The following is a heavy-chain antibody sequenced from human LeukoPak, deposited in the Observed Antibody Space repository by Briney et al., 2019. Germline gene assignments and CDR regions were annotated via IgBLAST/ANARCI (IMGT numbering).Heavy chain of an antibody. D-gene: IGHD6-19*01. J-gene: IGHJ6*03. CDR2: ISGSGGST. V-gene: IGHV3-23*01. CDR1: EFTFSSYN. Sequence: GGSLRLSCAASEFTFSSYNMNWVRQAPGKGLEWVSAISGSGGSTYYADSVKGRFTISRDNSKNTLYLQMNSLRAEDTAVYYCAKGLVPYYYYYMDVWGKGTTVTVSS. CDR3: AKGLVPYYYYYMDV.